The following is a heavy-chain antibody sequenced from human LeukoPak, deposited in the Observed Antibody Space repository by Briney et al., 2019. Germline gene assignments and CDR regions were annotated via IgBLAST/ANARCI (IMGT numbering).Heavy chain of an antibody. D-gene: IGHD3-10*01. J-gene: IGHJ3*02. CDR2: ISSSSSYI. CDR3: ARGLLYEAFDI. Sequence: GGSLRLSCAASGFTFSSYSMNWVRQAPGKGLEWVSSISSSSSYIYYADSVKGRFTISRDNAKNSLYLQMNSLRAEDTAVYYCARGLLYEAFDIWAKGQWSPSLQ. CDR1: GFTFSSYS. V-gene: IGHV3-21*01.